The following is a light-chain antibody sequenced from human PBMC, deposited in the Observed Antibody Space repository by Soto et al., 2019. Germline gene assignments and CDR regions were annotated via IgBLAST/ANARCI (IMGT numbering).Light chain of an antibody. V-gene: IGKV3-15*01. CDR1: QSVSSN. J-gene: IGKJ5*01. Sequence: ELVMTQSPATLSVYAVALVALSCSASQSVSSNLAWYQQRPGQAPRLLIYGASTRATGIPARFSGSGSGTEFTLTISSLQSEDFAVYYCQQYNNWPPINFGQGTRREIK. CDR3: QQYNNWPPIN. CDR2: GAS.